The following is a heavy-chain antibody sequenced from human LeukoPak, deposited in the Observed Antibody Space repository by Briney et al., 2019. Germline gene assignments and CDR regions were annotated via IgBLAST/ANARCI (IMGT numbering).Heavy chain of an antibody. J-gene: IGHJ6*03. D-gene: IGHD3-3*01. CDR1: GYTFTSYD. CDR3: ARGRTSNYYYYYMDV. V-gene: IGHV1-8*03. CDR2: MNPNSGNT. Sequence: ASVKVSCKASGYTFTSYDINWVRQATGQGLEWMGWMNPNSGNTGYAQKFQGRVTITRNTSISTAYMELSSLRSEDTAVYYCARGRTSNYYYYYMDVWGKGTTVTVSS.